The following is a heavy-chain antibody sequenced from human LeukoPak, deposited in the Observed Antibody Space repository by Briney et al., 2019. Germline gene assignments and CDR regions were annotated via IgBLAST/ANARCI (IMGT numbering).Heavy chain of an antibody. CDR2: INSDGSST. D-gene: IGHD6-13*01. J-gene: IGHJ4*02. V-gene: IGHV3-74*01. Sequence: GGSLRLSCAASGFTFSSYWMHWVRQAPGKGLVWVSRINSDGSSTNYADSVKGRFTISRDNAKNTLYLQMNSLRAEDTAVYYCAREQQLVSGVDYWGQGTLVTVSS. CDR3: AREQQLVSGVDY. CDR1: GFTFSSYW.